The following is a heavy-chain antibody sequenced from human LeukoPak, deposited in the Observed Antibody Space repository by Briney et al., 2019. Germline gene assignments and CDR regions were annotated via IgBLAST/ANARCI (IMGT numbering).Heavy chain of an antibody. V-gene: IGHV3-30-3*01. CDR1: GFTFSSYA. CDR3: ARDMNWDNAFDI. Sequence: PGGSLRLSCAASGFTFSSYAMSWVRQAPGKGLEWVAVISYDGSNKYYADSVKGRFTISRDNSKNTLYLQMNSLRAEDTAVYYCARDMNWDNAFDIWGQGTMVTVSS. J-gene: IGHJ3*02. D-gene: IGHD7-27*01. CDR2: ISYDGSNK.